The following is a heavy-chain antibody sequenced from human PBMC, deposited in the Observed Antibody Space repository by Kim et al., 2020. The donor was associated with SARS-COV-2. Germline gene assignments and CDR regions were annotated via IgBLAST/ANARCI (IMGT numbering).Heavy chain of an antibody. CDR3: ARAAITMVRGADADAFDI. Sequence: GGSLRLSCAASGFTFSSYAMHWVRQAPGKGLEWVAVISYDGSNKYYADSVKGRFTISRDNSKNTLYLQMNSLRAEDTAVYYCARAAITMVRGADADAFDIWGQETMVTVSS. J-gene: IGHJ3*02. V-gene: IGHV3-30*04. D-gene: IGHD3-10*01. CDR1: GFTFSSYA. CDR2: ISYDGSNK.